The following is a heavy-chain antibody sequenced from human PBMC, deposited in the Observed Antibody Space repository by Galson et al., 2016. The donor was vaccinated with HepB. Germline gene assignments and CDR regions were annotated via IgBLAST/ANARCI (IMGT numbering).Heavy chain of an antibody. CDR1: GFTFDNWW. D-gene: IGHD5-24*01. CDR3: ARGTREADY. J-gene: IGHJ4*02. Sequence: SLRLSCAASGFTFDNWWMMWVRQAPGKGLEWVADIKTDGSAQAYVDSVRGRFTISRDNAKNSLYLQLTSLRAEDSAVYYCARGTREADYWAREPWSPSPQ. V-gene: IGHV3-7*01. CDR2: IKTDGSAQ.